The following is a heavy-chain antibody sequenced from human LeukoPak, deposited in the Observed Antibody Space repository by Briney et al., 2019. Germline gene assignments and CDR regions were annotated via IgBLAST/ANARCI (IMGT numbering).Heavy chain of an antibody. CDR1: GDSVSSNSAA. CDR2: TYYRSKWYN. CDR3: ARLDRYCTNGVCYPDY. J-gene: IGHJ4*02. D-gene: IGHD2-8*01. V-gene: IGHV6-1*01. Sequence: SQTLSLTCAFSGDSVSSNSAAWNRIRQSPSRGLEWLGRTYYRSKWYNDYAVSVKSRITINPDTSKNQFSLQLNSVTPEDTAVYYCARLDRYCTNGVCYPDYWGQGTLVTVSP.